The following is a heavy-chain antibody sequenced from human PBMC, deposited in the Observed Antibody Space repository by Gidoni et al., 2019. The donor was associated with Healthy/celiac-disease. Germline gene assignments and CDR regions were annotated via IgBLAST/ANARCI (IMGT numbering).Heavy chain of an antibody. Sequence: QVQLQESGPGLVKPSQTLSLTCTVSGGPFSSGSYSWSWIRQPAGKGLEWIGRIYTSGSTNYNPSLKSRVTISVDTSKNQFSLKLSSVTAADTAVYYCAIGVYGDYVYPYYYYGMDVWGQGTTVTVSS. V-gene: IGHV4-61*02. CDR2: IYTSGST. CDR3: AIGVYGDYVYPYYYYGMDV. J-gene: IGHJ6*02. CDR1: GGPFSSGSYS. D-gene: IGHD4-17*01.